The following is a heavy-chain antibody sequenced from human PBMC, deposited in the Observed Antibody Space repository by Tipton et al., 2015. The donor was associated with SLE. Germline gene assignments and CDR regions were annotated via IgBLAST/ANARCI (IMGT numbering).Heavy chain of an antibody. D-gene: IGHD1-26*01. V-gene: IGHV3-74*01. CDR1: GFTFSSYW. Sequence: SLRLSCAASGFTFSSYWMHWVRQAPGKGLVWVSRINSDGSSTSYADSVKGRFTISRDNAKNSLYLQMNSLRAEDTAVYYCARLRIVGATSPFQHWGQGTLVTVSS. CDR2: INSDGSST. CDR3: ARLRIVGATSPFQH. J-gene: IGHJ1*01.